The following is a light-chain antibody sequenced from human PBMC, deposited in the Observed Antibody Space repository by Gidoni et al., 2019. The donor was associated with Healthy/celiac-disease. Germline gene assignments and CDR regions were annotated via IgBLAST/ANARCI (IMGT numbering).Light chain of an antibody. CDR1: QGISNY. CDR2: AAS. J-gene: IGKJ3*01. Sequence: DIQMTQSPSSLSASVVDRVTITCRASQGISNYLAWYQQKPGKFPKLLIYAASTLQSGVPSRFSGSGSGTDFTLTISSLQPEDVATYYCQKYNSAPLFTFGPGTKVDIK. V-gene: IGKV1-27*01. CDR3: QKYNSAPLFT.